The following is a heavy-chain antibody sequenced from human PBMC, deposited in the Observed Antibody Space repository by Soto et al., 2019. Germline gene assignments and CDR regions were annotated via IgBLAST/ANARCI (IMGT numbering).Heavy chain of an antibody. J-gene: IGHJ4*02. Sequence: QVQVVESGGGVVQPGGSLRLSCEASGFTFSSSPMHWVRQAPGKGLEWVTLISYDGSNQYYADSVKGRFTISRDNSKDTLYLQMHSLTSDDTAVYFCARGPITQTSFIDHWGQGTLVTVSS. D-gene: IGHD1-20*01. CDR2: ISYDGSNQ. CDR3: ARGPITQTSFIDH. CDR1: GFTFSSSP. V-gene: IGHV3-30-3*01.